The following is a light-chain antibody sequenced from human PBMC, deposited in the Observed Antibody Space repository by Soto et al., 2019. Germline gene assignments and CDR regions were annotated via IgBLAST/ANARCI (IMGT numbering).Light chain of an antibody. V-gene: IGKV1-33*01. CDR3: QQYNSYSRT. CDR1: QDISNY. CDR2: DAS. J-gene: IGKJ1*01. Sequence: DIQMTQSPSSLSASVGDRVTITCQASQDISNYLNWYQQKPGKAPKLLIYDASNLETGVPSRFSGSGPGTEFTLTISSLQPDDFATYYCQQYNSYSRTFGQGTKVDI.